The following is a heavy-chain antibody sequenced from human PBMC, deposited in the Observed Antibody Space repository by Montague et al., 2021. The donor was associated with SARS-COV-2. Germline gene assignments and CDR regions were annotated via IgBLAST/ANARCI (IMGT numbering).Heavy chain of an antibody. D-gene: IGHD2-2*01. V-gene: IGHV3-43*02. CDR3: AKDYDLLGLVVPAA. CDR1: GFTFDDYA. CDR2: ISGDGGST. Sequence: SLRLSCTASGFTFDDYAMHWVRQAPGKGLEWVSLISGDGGSTYYADSVKGRFTISRDNSKNTLYLQMNSLRTEDTALYYCAKDYDLLGLVVPAAWGQGTLVTVSS. J-gene: IGHJ5*02.